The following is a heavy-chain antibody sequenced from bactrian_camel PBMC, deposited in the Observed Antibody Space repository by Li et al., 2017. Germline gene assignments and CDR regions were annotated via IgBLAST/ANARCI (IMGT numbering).Heavy chain of an antibody. Sequence: QVQLVESGGGSVQAGGSLRLSCVASGFTSTNYCMGWFRQAPGKEREGVAALASDGSVVYADSVKGRFTISQDNAKNTLTLQMNNLTTEDTAMYYCASVRPG. CDR1: GFTSTNYC. CDR2: LASDGSV. V-gene: IGHV3S55*01. J-gene: IGHJ1*01.